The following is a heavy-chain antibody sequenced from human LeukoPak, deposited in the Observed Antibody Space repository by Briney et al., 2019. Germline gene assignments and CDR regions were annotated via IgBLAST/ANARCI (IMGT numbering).Heavy chain of an antibody. CDR3: ARGNYDFWSGQHAFDI. CDR2: IYYSGST. V-gene: IGHV4-59*11. Sequence: SETLSLTCTVSGGSMRSHYWSWIWQSPGKGLAWIGHIYYSGSTNYNPSLKSRVTISADTSKNLFSLRLSSITAADTAIYYCARGNYDFWSGQHAFDIWGQGTMVTVSS. J-gene: IGHJ3*02. D-gene: IGHD3-3*01. CDR1: GGSMRSHY.